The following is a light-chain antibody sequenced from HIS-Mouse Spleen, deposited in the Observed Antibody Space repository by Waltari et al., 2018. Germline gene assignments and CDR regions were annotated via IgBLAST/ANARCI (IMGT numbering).Light chain of an antibody. V-gene: IGLV2-8*01. CDR2: EVS. Sequence: QSALTQPPSASGSPGQSVTISCTGTSSDVGGYNYVPWYQQHPGKAPQLMIYEVSKRPSGVPDRFSGSKSGNTASLTVSGLQAEDEADYYCSSYAGSNKVVFGGGTKLTVL. CDR1: SSDVGGYNY. CDR3: SSYAGSNKVV. J-gene: IGLJ2*01.